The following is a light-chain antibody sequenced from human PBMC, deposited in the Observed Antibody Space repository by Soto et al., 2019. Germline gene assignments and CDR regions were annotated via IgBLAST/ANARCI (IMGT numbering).Light chain of an antibody. V-gene: IGKV3-20*01. CDR2: GAS. J-gene: IGKJ3*01. CDR1: QSISSSY. Sequence: EIVLTQSPGTLSLSPGERATLSCRASQSISSSYLAWYQQKPGQAPRLLVDGASSRATGIPDRFSGSGSGTDFTLTISRLEPEDVAVYYCQQYGSSRFTFGPGTKVDIK. CDR3: QQYGSSRFT.